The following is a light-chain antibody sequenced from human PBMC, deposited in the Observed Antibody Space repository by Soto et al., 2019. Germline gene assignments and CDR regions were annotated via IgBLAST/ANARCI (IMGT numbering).Light chain of an antibody. Sequence: DIQMTQSPSTLSGSVGDRVTITCRASQTISSWLAWYQQKPGKAPKLLIYKASTLKSGVPSRFSGSGSGTECSLSNSSPQPDDFAAYFSELENSHSEALGQGTKVDIK. CDR2: KAS. J-gene: IGKJ1*01. CDR1: QTISSW. CDR3: ELENSHSEA. V-gene: IGKV1-5*03.